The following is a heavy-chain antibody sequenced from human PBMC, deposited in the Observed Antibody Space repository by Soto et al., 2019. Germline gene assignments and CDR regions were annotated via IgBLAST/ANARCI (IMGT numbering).Heavy chain of an antibody. CDR1: GFSLSTSGVA. V-gene: IGHV2-5*02. CDR2: IYWDDDE. CDR3: AHSKGSGRNYFDS. J-gene: IGHJ4*02. D-gene: IGHD3-10*01. Sequence: QITLKESGPTLVKPTQTLTLTCTFSGFSLSTSGVAVGWIRQPPGKALEWLALIYWDDDERFSPSLKSRLTXTXDXXNNQVVLTLTNIDPVDTAPYYCAHSKGSGRNYFDSWGQGTLVTVSS.